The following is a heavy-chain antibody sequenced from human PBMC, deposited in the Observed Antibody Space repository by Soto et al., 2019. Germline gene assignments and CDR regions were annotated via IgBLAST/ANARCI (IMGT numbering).Heavy chain of an antibody. CDR2: INPSGGST. CDR1: GYTFTSYY. V-gene: IGHV1-46*01. J-gene: IGHJ3*02. Sequence: GPSVKVSCKASGYTFTSYYMHWVRQAPGQGLEWMGIINPSGGSTSYAQKFQGRVTMTRDTSTSTVYMELSSLRSEDTAVYYCARTYDSSGYSHAFDIWGQGTMVTVSS. D-gene: IGHD3-22*01. CDR3: ARTYDSSGYSHAFDI.